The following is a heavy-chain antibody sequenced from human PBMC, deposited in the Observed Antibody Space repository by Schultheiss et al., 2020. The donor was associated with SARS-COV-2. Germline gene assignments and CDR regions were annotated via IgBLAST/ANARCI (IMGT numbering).Heavy chain of an antibody. CDR3: ANSYGSGSYPSYFDY. V-gene: IGHV3-23*01. CDR1: GFTFSSYW. Sequence: GSLRLSCAASGFTFSSYWMSWVRQAPGKGLEWVSAISGSGGSTYYADSVKGRFTISRDNSKNTLYLQMNSLRAEDTAVYYCANSYGSGSYPSYFDYWGQGTLVTVSS. CDR2: ISGSGGST. J-gene: IGHJ4*02. D-gene: IGHD3-10*01.